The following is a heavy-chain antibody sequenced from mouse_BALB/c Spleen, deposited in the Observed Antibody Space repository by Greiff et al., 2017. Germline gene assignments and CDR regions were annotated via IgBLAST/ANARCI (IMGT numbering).Heavy chain of an antibody. CDR1: GYSITSDYA. V-gene: IGHV3-2*02. CDR2: ISYSGST. D-gene: IGHD2-1*01. Sequence: EVKLQESGPGLVKPSQSLSLTCTVTGYSITSDYAWNWIRQFPGNKLEWMGYISYSGSTSYNPSLKSRISITRDTSKNQFFLQLNSVTTEDTATYYCARSNYGNLDYWGQGTTLTVSS. CDR3: ARSNYGNLDY. J-gene: IGHJ2*01.